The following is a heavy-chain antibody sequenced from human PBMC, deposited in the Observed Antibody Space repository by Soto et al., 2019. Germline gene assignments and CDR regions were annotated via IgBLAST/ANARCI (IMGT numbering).Heavy chain of an antibody. D-gene: IGHD3-22*01. V-gene: IGHV4-38-2*01. J-gene: IGHJ4*02. CDR1: GYSITTGYY. CDR2: VYHSGRT. CDR3: ARGVHYYDSSGFYPRDY. Sequence: NPSETLSLTCAVSGYSITTGYYWGWVRRPPGKGLEWIGSVYHSGRTSYNPSLESRVTISVDTSKNQFSLRLSSVTAADTAVYYCARGVHYYDSSGFYPRDYWGQGILVTVSS.